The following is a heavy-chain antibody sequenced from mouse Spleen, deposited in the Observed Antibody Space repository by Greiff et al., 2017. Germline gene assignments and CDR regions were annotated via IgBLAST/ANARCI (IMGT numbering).Heavy chain of an antibody. V-gene: IGHV1-7*01. CDR3: ARHGEIFYGNYPYYAMDD. CDR2: INPSSGYT. Sequence: QVQLQQSGAELAKPGASVKLSCKASGYTFTSYWMHWVKQRPGQGLEWIGYINPSSGYTKYNQKFKDKATLTADKSSSTAYMQLSSLTYEDSAVYYCARHGEIFYGNYPYYAMDDRGQGASVTVSS. D-gene: IGHD2-1*01. J-gene: IGHJ4*01. CDR1: GYTFTSYW.